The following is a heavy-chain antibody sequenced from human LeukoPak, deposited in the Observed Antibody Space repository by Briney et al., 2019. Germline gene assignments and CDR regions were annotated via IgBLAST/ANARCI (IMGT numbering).Heavy chain of an antibody. CDR3: ARDQGHDYGDYGFDY. V-gene: IGHV1-2*02. CDR2: INPNSGGT. D-gene: IGHD4-17*01. Sequence: GASVKVSCKASGYTFTGYYMHWVRQAPGQGLEWIGWINPNSGGTNYAQKFQGRVTMTRDTSISTAYMELSRLTSDDTAVYYCARDQGHDYGDYGFDYWGQGTLVTVSS. CDR1: GYTFTGYY. J-gene: IGHJ4*02.